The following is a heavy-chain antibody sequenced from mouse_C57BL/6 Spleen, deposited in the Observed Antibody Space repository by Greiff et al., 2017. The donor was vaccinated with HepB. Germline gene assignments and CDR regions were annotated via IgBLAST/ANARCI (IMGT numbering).Heavy chain of an antibody. Sequence: QVQLKQPGAELVKPGASVKMSCKASGYTFTSYWITWVKQRPGQGLEWIGDIYPGSGSTNYNEKFKSKATLTVDTSSSTAYMQLSSLTSEDSAVYYCARENYYGSRGFAYWGQGTLVTVSA. J-gene: IGHJ3*01. V-gene: IGHV1-55*01. CDR1: GYTFTSYW. CDR3: ARENYYGSRGFAY. CDR2: IYPGSGST. D-gene: IGHD1-1*01.